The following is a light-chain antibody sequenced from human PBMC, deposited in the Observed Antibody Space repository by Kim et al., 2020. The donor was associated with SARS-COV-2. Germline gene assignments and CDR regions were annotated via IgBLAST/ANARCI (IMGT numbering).Light chain of an antibody. Sequence: SASIGDRVTITCRTSQTVTVSFNWYQHKPGKAPVLLIYSISNLQIGVPSRFTGSGSGTDFTLTISGLQAEDFATYYCQQSHNLPFTFGQGTKLEI. CDR2: SIS. CDR1: QTVTVS. CDR3: QQSHNLPFT. V-gene: IGKV1-39*01. J-gene: IGKJ2*01.